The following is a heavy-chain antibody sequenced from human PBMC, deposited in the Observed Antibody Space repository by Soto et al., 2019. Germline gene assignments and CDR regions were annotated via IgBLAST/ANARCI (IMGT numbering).Heavy chain of an antibody. D-gene: IGHD2-21*02. CDR3: AKDEGIVAVTANAFDV. CDR1: GGSFSGYY. Sequence: SETLSLTCAVYGGSFSGYYWSWIRQPPGKGLEWIGEINHSGSTNYNPSLKSRVTISVDTSKNQFSLKLSSVTAADTAVYYCAKDEGIVAVTANAFDVWGQGTMVTVSS. CDR2: INHSGST. V-gene: IGHV4-34*01. J-gene: IGHJ3*01.